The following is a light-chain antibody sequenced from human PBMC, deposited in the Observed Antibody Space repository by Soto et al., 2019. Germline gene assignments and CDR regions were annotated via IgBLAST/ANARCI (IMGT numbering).Light chain of an antibody. CDR2: DAS. CDR1: QAISSA. CDR3: QQFNNYFPIT. V-gene: IGKV1D-13*01. J-gene: IGKJ4*01. Sequence: ALQLTQSPSSLSASVGDRVTITCRASQAISSALAWYQRKPGKAPNLLISDASSLQSGVPSRFSGSGSGTDFTLTISSLQPEDFATYYCQQFNNYFPITFGGGTQVEI.